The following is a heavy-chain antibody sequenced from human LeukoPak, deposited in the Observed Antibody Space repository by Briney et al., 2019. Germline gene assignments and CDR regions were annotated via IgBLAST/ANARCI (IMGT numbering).Heavy chain of an antibody. CDR1: GFIFSNYA. D-gene: IGHD1-1*01. CDR2: ISHDGNDK. Sequence: PGGSLRLSCAASGFIFSNYAIHWVRQAPGKGLEWVAVISHDGNDKYYADSVKGRFTISRENSKNTLYMQMDSLRAEDTAVYYCARGTDDFDIWGHGTMVTVSS. V-gene: IGHV3-30-3*01. J-gene: IGHJ3*02. CDR3: ARGTDDFDI.